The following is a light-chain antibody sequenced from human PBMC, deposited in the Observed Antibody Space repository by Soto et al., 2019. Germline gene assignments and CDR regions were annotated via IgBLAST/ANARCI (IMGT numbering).Light chain of an antibody. J-gene: IGLJ2*01. V-gene: IGLV2-14*01. Sequence: QSALTQPASVSGSPGQSITISCTGTSSDVGAYNYVSWYQQRPGKAPKLMIHEVSNRASGVSNRFSGSKSGNTATLTISGLQAEDEADYYCNSHGSSRVFGGGTKLTVL. CDR2: EVS. CDR3: NSHGSSRV. CDR1: SSDVGAYNY.